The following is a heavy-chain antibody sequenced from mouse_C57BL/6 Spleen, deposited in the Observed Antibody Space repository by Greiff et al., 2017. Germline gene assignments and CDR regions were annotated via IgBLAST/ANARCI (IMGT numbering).Heavy chain of an antibody. D-gene: IGHD2-5*01. Sequence: EVKLMESEGGLVQPGSSMKLSCTASGFTFSDYYMAWVRQVPEKGLEWVANINYDGSSTYYLDSLKSRFIISRDNAKNILYLQMSSLKSEDTATYYCARGGYSNYGPFAYWGQGTLVTVSA. CDR3: ARGGYSNYGPFAY. CDR2: INYDGSST. J-gene: IGHJ3*01. CDR1: GFTFSDYY. V-gene: IGHV5-16*01.